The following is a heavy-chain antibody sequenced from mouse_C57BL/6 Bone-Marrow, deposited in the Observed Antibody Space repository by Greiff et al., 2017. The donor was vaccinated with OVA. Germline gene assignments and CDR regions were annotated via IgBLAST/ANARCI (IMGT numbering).Heavy chain of an antibody. CDR2: IYPGSGNT. J-gene: IGHJ4*01. CDR1: GYSFTSYY. CDR3: ASKYLYAMDY. D-gene: IGHD5-1*01. Sequence: QVQLKQSGPELVKPGASVKISCKASGYSFTSYYIHWVKQRPGQGLEWIGWIYPGSGNTKYNEKFKGKATLTADTSSSTAYMQLSSLTSEDSAVYYCASKYLYAMDYWGQGTSVTVSS. V-gene: IGHV1-66*01.